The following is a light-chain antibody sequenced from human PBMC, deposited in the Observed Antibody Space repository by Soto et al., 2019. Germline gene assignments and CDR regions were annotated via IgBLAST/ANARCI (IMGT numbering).Light chain of an antibody. CDR2: DAS. V-gene: IGKV1-5*01. Sequence: DIQITQCPSTLSASVGDRVTITFRASQSISSLLAWYQQKPGKAPKLLIYDASSLESGVPSRFSGSGSGTEFTLTISSLQPDDFATYYCQQYNSYSRTFGQGTKVDIK. CDR1: QSISSL. J-gene: IGKJ1*01. CDR3: QQYNSYSRT.